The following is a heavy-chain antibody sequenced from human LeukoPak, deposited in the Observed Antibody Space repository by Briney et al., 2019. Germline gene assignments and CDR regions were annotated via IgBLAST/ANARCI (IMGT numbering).Heavy chain of an antibody. V-gene: IGHV3-7*03. J-gene: IGHJ4*02. Sequence: GGSLRLSCAASGVTFSSYWMSWARQAPGKGLEWVANIKQDGSEKYYVDSVKGRFIISRDSARNSLYLQMNSLRAEDTAVYFCARAGQVWSFPLDYWGQGTLVTVSS. D-gene: IGHD5-18*01. CDR2: IKQDGSEK. CDR1: GVTFSSYW. CDR3: ARAGQVWSFPLDY.